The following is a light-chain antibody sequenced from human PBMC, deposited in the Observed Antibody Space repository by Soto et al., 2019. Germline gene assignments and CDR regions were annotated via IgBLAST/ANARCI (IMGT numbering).Light chain of an antibody. CDR2: YVS. V-gene: IGLV2-11*01. J-gene: IGLJ1*01. Sequence: QSALTQPRSVSGSPGQSVTISCTGTSSDVGRYDYVSWYQQHPGKAPKLIIYYVSERPSGVPDRFSGSKFGNTASLTISGLQAEDEADYSCCSFAGSYTDVFGTGTKGTVL. CDR3: CSFAGSYTDV. CDR1: SSDVGRYDY.